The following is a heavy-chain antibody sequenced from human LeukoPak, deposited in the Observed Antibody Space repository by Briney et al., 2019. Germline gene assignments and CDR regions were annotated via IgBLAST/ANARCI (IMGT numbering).Heavy chain of an antibody. Sequence: GGSLRFSCAASGLTISSYSMNWVRQAPGKGLQWVSYISSSSSTIYYADSVKGRFTISRDNAKNSLYLQMNSLRAEDTAVYYCARALWFGETFPAYWGQGTLVTVSS. J-gene: IGHJ4*02. V-gene: IGHV3-48*01. CDR3: ARALWFGETFPAY. D-gene: IGHD3-10*01. CDR1: GLTISSYS. CDR2: ISSSSSTI.